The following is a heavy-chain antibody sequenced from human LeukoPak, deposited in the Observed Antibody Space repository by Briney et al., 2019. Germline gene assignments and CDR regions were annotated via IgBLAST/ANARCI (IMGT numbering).Heavy chain of an antibody. CDR3: ARGLE. Sequence: PGGSLRLSCAASGFTFSNYWMSWVRQAPGKGLECVANKKKDGSEEYYVDSVKGRFTISRDNANNSLYLQRNSLRAEDTAVYYCARGLEWGEGTLVTVSS. V-gene: IGHV3-7*01. D-gene: IGHD6-6*01. CDR1: GFTFSNYW. CDR2: KKKDGSEE. J-gene: IGHJ4*02.